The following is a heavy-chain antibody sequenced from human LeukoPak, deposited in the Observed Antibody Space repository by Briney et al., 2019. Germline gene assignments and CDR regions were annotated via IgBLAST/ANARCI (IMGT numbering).Heavy chain of an antibody. V-gene: IGHV4-39*07. Sequence: SETLSLTCSVSGDTISTSDHYWGWIRQPPGKGLEWIGSIYYTGNTYYNPSLKSRVTISVDTSKNQFSLKLSSVTAADTAVYYCTRGSIAYYYMDVWGKGTTVTISS. CDR1: GDTISTSDHY. CDR3: TRGSIAYYYMDV. J-gene: IGHJ6*03. CDR2: IYYTGNT. D-gene: IGHD3-22*01.